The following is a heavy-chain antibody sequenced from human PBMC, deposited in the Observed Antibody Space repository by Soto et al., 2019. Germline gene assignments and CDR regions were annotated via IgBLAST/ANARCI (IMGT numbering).Heavy chain of an antibody. CDR3: AREDFYRFDY. Sequence: EVQLVESGGGLVQPGGSLRVSCAASGFSFTSYWMSWVRQAPGKGLEWVANIKEDGSAKSYLDSVKGRFTISRDNAKNSLYLQMSSLRAEDTAVYYCAREDFYRFDYWGQGNLVTVSS. J-gene: IGHJ4*02. CDR1: GFSFTSYW. CDR2: IKEDGSAK. V-gene: IGHV3-7*01.